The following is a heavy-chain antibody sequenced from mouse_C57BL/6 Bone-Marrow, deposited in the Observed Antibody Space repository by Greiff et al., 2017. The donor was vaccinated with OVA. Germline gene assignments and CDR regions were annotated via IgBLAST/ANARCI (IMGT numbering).Heavy chain of an antibody. CDR1: GYTFSSSW. CDR3: ARHEDGYYAAYCDY. V-gene: IGHV1-82*01. D-gene: IGHD2-3*01. J-gene: IGHJ2*01. CDR2: IYPGDGDT. Sequence: QVQLKQSGPELVKPGASVKLSCKASGYTFSSSWMTWVKQRPGKGLEWIGRIYPGDGDTNYTGKFKGKATLTADKSSSTAYLQLRSLTSEDSAVNYSARHEDGYYAAYCDYGGEGTTITVSA.